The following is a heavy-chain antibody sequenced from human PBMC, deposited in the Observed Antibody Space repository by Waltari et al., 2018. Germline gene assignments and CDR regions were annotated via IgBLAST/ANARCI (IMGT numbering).Heavy chain of an antibody. CDR2: VSFSGNT. Sequence: QVQLQESGPGLVKPSETLSLNCPVSGGPISDYYWSWVRLPPGKALEWIGYVSFSGNTKYNPSLKSRVSISVDTTKNQFSLRLTSLTAVDTAVYYCARDRLGYLDYWGQGTPVTVSS. CDR3: ARDRLGYLDY. V-gene: IGHV4-59*01. CDR1: GGPISDYY. J-gene: IGHJ4*02. D-gene: IGHD3-16*01.